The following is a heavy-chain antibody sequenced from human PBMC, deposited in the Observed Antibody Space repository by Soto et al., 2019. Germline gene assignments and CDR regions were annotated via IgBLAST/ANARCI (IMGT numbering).Heavy chain of an antibody. CDR1: GFTFSSYW. J-gene: IGHJ1*01. CDR2: IKQDGSEK. V-gene: IGHV3-7*01. D-gene: IGHD6-19*01. Sequence: GGSLRLSCAASGFTFSSYWMSWVRQAPGKGLEWVANIKQDGSEKYYVDSVKGRFTMSRDNAKNSLYLQMNSLRAEDTAVYYCARDEGIAVAGIIAEYFQHWGQGTLVTVSS. CDR3: ARDEGIAVAGIIAEYFQH.